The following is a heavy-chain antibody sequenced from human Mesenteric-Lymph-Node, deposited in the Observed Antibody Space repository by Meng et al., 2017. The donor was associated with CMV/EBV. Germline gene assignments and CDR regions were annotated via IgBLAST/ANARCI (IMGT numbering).Heavy chain of an antibody. CDR2: ISAYNGNT. CDR1: GYTFTSYG. D-gene: IGHD2-2*01. Sequence: SVTVSCKASGYTFTSYGISWVRQAPGQGLEWMGWISAYNGNTNYAQKLQGRVTMTTDTSTSTAYMELRSLRSDDTAVYYCASSVVPAANHYYYYYGMDVWGQGTTVTVSS. J-gene: IGHJ6*02. V-gene: IGHV1-18*01. CDR3: ASSVVPAANHYYYYYGMDV.